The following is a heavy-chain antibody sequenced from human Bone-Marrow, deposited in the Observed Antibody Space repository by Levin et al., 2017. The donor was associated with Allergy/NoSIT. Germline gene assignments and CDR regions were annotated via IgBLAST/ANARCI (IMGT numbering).Heavy chain of an antibody. V-gene: IGHV1-8*01. CDR3: ARDRAASLPTQVSSSWYPFDY. Sequence: GESLKISCKASGYTFTSYDINWVRQATGQGLEWMGWMNPNSGNTGYAQKFQGRVTMTRNTSISTAYMELSSLRSEDTAVYYCARDRAASLPTQVSSSWYPFDYWGQGTLVTVSS. CDR2: MNPNSGNT. D-gene: IGHD6-13*01. J-gene: IGHJ4*02. CDR1: GYTFTSYD.